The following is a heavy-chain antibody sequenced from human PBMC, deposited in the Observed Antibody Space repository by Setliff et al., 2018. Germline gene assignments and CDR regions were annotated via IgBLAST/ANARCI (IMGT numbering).Heavy chain of an antibody. CDR2: IWDDGGNK. CDR3: ARTCSGSGCYAGLES. CDR1: GFSFSDHA. D-gene: IGHD2-15*01. J-gene: IGHJ4*02. Sequence: GGSLRLSCAASGFSFSDHAMHWVRQAPGKGLEWVAVIWDDGGNKYHADSVKGRFTISRDNSKNTLYLQMNSLRPEDTAVYYCARTCSGSGCYAGLESWGQGTPVTVSS. V-gene: IGHV3-33*08.